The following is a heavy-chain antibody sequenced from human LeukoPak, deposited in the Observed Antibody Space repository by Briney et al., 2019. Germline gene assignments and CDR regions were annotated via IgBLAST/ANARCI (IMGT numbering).Heavy chain of an antibody. J-gene: IGHJ4*02. CDR1: AYTFTSYT. CDR3: ARADTNSWEIDY. V-gene: IGHV1-18*01. D-gene: IGHD2-15*01. Sequence: ASVKVSCKASAYTFTSYTISWVRQAPGQGPEWMGWISPYNGNTDFAQKLQGRVTMTTDTSTNTAYMELRSLRSDDTAVYYCARADTNSWEIDYWGQGTLVTVSS. CDR2: ISPYNGNT.